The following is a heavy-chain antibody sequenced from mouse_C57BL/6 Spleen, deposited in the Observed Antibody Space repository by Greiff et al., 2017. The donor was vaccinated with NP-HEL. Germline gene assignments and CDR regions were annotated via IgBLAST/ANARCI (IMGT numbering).Heavy chain of an antibody. CDR3: ARGSGYDYGAWFAY. CDR1: GFTFSSYA. J-gene: IGHJ3*01. D-gene: IGHD2-4*01. Sequence: EVHLVESGGGLVKPGGSLKLSCAASGFTFSSYAMSWVRQTPEKRLEWVATISDGGSYTYYPDNVKGRFTISRDNAKNNLYLQMSHLKSEDTAMYYCARGSGYDYGAWFAYWGQGTLVTVSA. CDR2: ISDGGSYT. V-gene: IGHV5-4*01.